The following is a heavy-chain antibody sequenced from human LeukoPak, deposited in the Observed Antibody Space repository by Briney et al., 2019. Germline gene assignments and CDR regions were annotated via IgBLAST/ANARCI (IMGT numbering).Heavy chain of an antibody. J-gene: IGHJ4*02. CDR3: AKDIGGSLNY. V-gene: IGHV1-8*01. CDR2: MNPNSGNT. Sequence: ASVKVSCKASGYTFTSYDINWVRQATGQGLEWMGWMNPNSGNTGYAQKFQGRVTMTRNTSISSAYMELSSLRAEDTALYYCAKDIGGSLNYWGQGTLVTVSS. CDR1: GYTFTSYD. D-gene: IGHD1-26*01.